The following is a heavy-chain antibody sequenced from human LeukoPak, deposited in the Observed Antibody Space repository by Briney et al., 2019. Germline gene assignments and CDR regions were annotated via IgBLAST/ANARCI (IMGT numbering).Heavy chain of an antibody. D-gene: IGHD1-26*01. J-gene: IGHJ4*02. CDR1: GFTFSSYA. CDR2: ISGSGGST. Sequence: GGSLRLSCAASGFTFSSYAMSWVRQAPGKGLEWVSAISGSGGSTYYADSVKGRFTISRDNSKNTLYLQMNSLRAEDTAVYYCAKDRQGATRGYYFDYWGQGTLVTVSS. V-gene: IGHV3-23*01. CDR3: AKDRQGATRGYYFDY.